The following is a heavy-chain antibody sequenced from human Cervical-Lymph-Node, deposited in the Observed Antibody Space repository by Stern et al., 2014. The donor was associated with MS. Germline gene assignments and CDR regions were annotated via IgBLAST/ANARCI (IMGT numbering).Heavy chain of an antibody. Sequence: VQLVQSGAEVKKPGSSVKVSCKASGGIFSSDVINWVRQAPGQGLDWMGGIIPKFGTTKYAQKFQDRVKITADESMTTAYMDLSSLRSEDTALYYCATTFRWGQGTLITVSS. CDR1: GGIFSSDV. CDR2: IIPKFGTT. V-gene: IGHV1-69*01. D-gene: IGHD3-10*01. CDR3: ATTFR. J-gene: IGHJ4*02.